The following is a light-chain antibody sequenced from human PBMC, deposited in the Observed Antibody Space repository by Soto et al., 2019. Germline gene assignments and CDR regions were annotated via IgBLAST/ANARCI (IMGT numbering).Light chain of an antibody. V-gene: IGKV3-20*01. Sequence: LILTQSPGTLSLSPGERATLSCRASESVRNNSLAWYQQHPGQAPRLLIFGASSRATGIPDRFTGTGSGADLSLTISRLEPEDSAVYFCHHYGYGADTFGQGTKLEIK. CDR1: ESVRNNS. CDR2: GAS. CDR3: HHYGYGADT. J-gene: IGKJ2*01.